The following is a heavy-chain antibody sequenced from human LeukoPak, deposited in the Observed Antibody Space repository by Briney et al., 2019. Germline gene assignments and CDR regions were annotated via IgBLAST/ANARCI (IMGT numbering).Heavy chain of an antibody. Sequence: GGSLRLSCAASGFTFSSYAMSWVRQAPGKGLEWVSAISGSGGSTYYADSVKGRFTISRDNSKNTLYLQMNSLRAEDTAVYYCAKDSLGFRSITIFGVVFSNWGQGTLVTVSS. CDR1: GFTFSSYA. CDR2: ISGSGGST. J-gene: IGHJ4*02. CDR3: AKDSLGFRSITIFGVVFSN. V-gene: IGHV3-23*01. D-gene: IGHD3-3*01.